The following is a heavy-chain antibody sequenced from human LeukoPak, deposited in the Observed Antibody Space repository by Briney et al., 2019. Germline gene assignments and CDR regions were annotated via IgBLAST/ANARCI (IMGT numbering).Heavy chain of an antibody. CDR3: AGAYSTSWFDY. V-gene: IGHV3-11*06. J-gene: IGHJ4*02. Sequence: GGSLRLSCAASGFSFSDFYMVWIRQAPGKGLEWVSHISSSSSYTNYADSVKGRFTISRDNAKNSLSLQMNSLRAEDTAVYYCAGAYSTSWFDYWGQGALVTVSS. CDR2: ISSSSSYT. D-gene: IGHD6-13*01. CDR1: GFSFSDFY.